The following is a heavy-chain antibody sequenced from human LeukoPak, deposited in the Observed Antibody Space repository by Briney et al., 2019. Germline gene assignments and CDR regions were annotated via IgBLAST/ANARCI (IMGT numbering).Heavy chain of an antibody. CDR1: GYTFTSYG. J-gene: IGHJ4*02. D-gene: IGHD4-17*01. Sequence: GASVKVSCKASGYTFTSYGISWVRQAPGQGLEGMGWISAYNGNTNYAQKLQGRVTMTTDTSTSTAYMELRSLRSDDTAVSHCATVPGYGDYVDLLFDYWGQGTLVTVSS. CDR2: ISAYNGNT. CDR3: ATVPGYGDYVDLLFDY. V-gene: IGHV1-18*01.